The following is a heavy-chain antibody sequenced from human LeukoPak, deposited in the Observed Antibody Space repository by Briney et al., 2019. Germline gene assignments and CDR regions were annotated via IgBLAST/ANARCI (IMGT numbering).Heavy chain of an antibody. J-gene: IGHJ5*02. CDR3: AKDGVVVAATRFNWFDP. V-gene: IGHV3-30*18. CDR1: GFTFSSYG. D-gene: IGHD2-15*01. Sequence: GGSLRLSCAASGFTFSSYGMHWVRQAPGKGLEWVAVISYDGSNKYYADSVKGRFTISRDNSKNTLYPQMNSLRAEDTAVYYCAKDGVVVAATRFNWFDPWGQGTLVTVSS. CDR2: ISYDGSNK.